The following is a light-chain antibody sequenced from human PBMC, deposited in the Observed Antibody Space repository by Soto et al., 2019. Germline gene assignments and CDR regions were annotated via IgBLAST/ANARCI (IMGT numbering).Light chain of an antibody. V-gene: IGLV2-14*01. CDR1: SSDVGRYNY. Sequence: QSALTQPASMSGSPGQSITISCTGTSSDVGRYNYVSWYQQHPGKAPKLVIYEVSYRPSGVSNRFSGSKSGNTASLTISGLQAEDEADYYCSSYTSTSTRCVFGSGTKLTVL. J-gene: IGLJ1*01. CDR3: SSYTSTSTRCV. CDR2: EVS.